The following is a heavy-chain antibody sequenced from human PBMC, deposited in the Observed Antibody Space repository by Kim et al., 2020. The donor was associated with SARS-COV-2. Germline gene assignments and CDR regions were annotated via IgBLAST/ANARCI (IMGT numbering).Heavy chain of an antibody. CDR2: FIPIFGTA. D-gene: IGHD6-19*01. V-gene: IGHV1-69*13. CDR3: ARDKTRSGWSFLMDY. CDR1: GGTFSSYA. Sequence: SVKVSCKASGGTFSSYAISWVRQAPGQGLEWMGGFIPIFGTANYAQKFQGRVTITADESTSTAYMELSSLRSEDTAVYYCARDKTRSGWSFLMDYWGQGTLVTVSS. J-gene: IGHJ4*02.